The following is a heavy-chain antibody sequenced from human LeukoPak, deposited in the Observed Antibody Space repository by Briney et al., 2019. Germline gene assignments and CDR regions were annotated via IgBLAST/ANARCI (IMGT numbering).Heavy chain of an antibody. CDR3: ARGLRLPSRSTPAVPHV. J-gene: IGHJ6*04. Sequence: SETLSLTCAVSGGSFSNYLWNWIRQPPGKGLEWIGEINHSGTTNYNPSLKSRVTISVDTSKNQFSLRLSSVTAADTAIYHCARGLRLPSRSTPAVPHVWSKGTTVTVSA. D-gene: IGHD6-19*01. CDR2: INHSGTT. CDR1: GGSFSNYL. V-gene: IGHV4-34*01.